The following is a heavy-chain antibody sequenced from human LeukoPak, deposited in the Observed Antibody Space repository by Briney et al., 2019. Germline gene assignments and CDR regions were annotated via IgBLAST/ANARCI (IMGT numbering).Heavy chain of an antibody. V-gene: IGHV3-74*01. Sequence: GGTLRLSCAASGFTFSSYWMHWVRQAPGKGLVWVSCINSDGSSTSYADSVKGRFTISRDNAKNTLYLQMNSLRAEDTAVYYCARDSHLLSYGDWGQGTLVTVSS. CDR3: ARDSHLLSYGD. CDR1: GFTFSSYW. J-gene: IGHJ4*02. D-gene: IGHD2/OR15-2a*01. CDR2: INSDGSST.